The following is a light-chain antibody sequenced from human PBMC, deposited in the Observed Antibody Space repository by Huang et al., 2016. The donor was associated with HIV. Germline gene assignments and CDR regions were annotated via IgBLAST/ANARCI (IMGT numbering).Light chain of an antibody. V-gene: IGKV3-15*01. J-gene: IGKJ1*01. Sequence: EIVMTQSPGTLSVAPGERATLSCRASQNINTNLAWFQQKPGQAPRLLIYAASTRTADFPARFSGRGSRTEFTLTISSLQSEDSAVYYCQQYNDWPRPFGQGTRVEIK. CDR3: QQYNDWPRP. CDR1: QNINTN. CDR2: AAS.